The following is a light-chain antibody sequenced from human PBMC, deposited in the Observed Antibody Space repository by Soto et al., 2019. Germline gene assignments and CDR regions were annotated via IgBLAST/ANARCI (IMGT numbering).Light chain of an antibody. CDR1: TSNIASEA. J-gene: IGLJ3*02. CDR3: ETWDRTLRGPV. Sequence: QSVLTQPPSASGPPGKGAPISGSGSTSNIASEAVNWYQQLPGTAPKLLMYGTYQRPSGVPDRFSGSKSGTSASLAISGLQYEDEAHYFCETWDRTLRGPVFGGGTKLTVL. V-gene: IGLV1-44*01. CDR2: GTY.